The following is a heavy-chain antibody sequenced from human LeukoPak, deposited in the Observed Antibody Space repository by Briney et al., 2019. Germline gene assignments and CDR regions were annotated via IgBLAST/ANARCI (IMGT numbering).Heavy chain of an antibody. D-gene: IGHD3-22*01. CDR3: ARSLPNYYDSSGSHAFDI. J-gene: IGHJ3*02. Sequence: GGSLRLSCAASGFTFSTYSMNWVRQAPGKGLEWVSSIGSSSGYIYYADSVKGRFTISRDNANNSLYLQMNSLRAEDTAVYYCARSLPNYYDSSGSHAFDIWGQGTMVTVSS. CDR2: IGSSSGYI. V-gene: IGHV3-21*01. CDR1: GFTFSTYS.